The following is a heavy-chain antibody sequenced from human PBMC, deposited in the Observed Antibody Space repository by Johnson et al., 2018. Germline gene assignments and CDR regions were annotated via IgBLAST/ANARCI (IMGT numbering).Heavy chain of an antibody. J-gene: IGHJ4*02. D-gene: IGHD3-22*01. CDR2: IRSKAYSETT. CDR1: GFTFGDYH. CDR3: ARGDHYYVSSGLGNY. V-gene: IGHV3-49*05. Sequence: EVQLVESGGGLVNPGRSLRLSCSASGFTFGDYHMSWFRQAPGKGLAWVGFIRSKAYSETTEYAASVKGRFTVSRDDSKGLAFLQMNSLKTEDTAVDYCARGDHYYVSSGLGNYWGQGNLVTVSS.